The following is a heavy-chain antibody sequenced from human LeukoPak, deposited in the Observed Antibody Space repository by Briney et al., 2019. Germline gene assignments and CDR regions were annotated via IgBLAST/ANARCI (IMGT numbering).Heavy chain of an antibody. CDR2: ISPSDSDT. CDR1: GYSFTSYW. V-gene: IGHV5-51*01. Sequence: GESLKISCNGSGYSFTSYWIGWVRQMPGKGLEWMGIISPSDSDTRSSPFFQGQVTISADKSISTAYLQWSSLEASDTAIYYCARPIFLGTTYYFDYWGQGTLVTVSS. CDR3: ARPIFLGTTYYFDY. J-gene: IGHJ4*02. D-gene: IGHD1-7*01.